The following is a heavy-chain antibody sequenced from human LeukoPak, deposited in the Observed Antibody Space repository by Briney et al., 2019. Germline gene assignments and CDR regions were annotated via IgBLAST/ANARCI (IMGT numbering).Heavy chain of an antibody. J-gene: IGHJ4*02. CDR3: ARGRSYYDSSGYYPLDY. CDR1: GGSISSYY. D-gene: IGHD3-22*01. CDR2: IYYSGST. V-gene: IGHV4-59*12. Sequence: SETLSLTCTVSGGSISSYYWSWIRQPPGKGLEWIGYIYYSGSTNYNPSLKSRVTISVDTSKNQFSLKLSSVTAADTAVYYCARGRSYYDSSGYYPLDYWGQGTLVTVSS.